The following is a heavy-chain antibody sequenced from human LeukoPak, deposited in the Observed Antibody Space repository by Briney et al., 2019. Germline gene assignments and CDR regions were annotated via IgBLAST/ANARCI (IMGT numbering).Heavy chain of an antibody. J-gene: IGHJ6*03. Sequence: GGSLRLSCAASGFTFSSYAMSWVRQAPGKGLEWVSAISGSGGSTYYADSVKGRFTISRDNSKNTLYLQMNNLRAEDTAVYYCAKRVYDILTGYYNYYYYMDVWGKGTTVTVSS. D-gene: IGHD3-9*01. V-gene: IGHV3-23*01. CDR3: AKRVYDILTGYYNYYYYMDV. CDR2: ISGSGGST. CDR1: GFTFSSYA.